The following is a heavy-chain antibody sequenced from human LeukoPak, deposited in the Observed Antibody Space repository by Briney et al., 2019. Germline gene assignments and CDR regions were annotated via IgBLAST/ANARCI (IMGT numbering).Heavy chain of an antibody. D-gene: IGHD2-2*02. CDR2: ISYDGSNK. CDR1: GFTFSSYV. CDR3: ARDSPAVYCSSTSCYKYFFDY. V-gene: IGHV3-30-3*01. Sequence: GRSLRLSCAASGFTFSSYVMHWVRQAPGKGLEWVAVISYDGSNKYYADSVKGRFTISRDNSKNTVYLQMNSLRPEDTAVYYCARDSPAVYCSSTSCYKYFFDYWDQGTLVTVSS. J-gene: IGHJ4*02.